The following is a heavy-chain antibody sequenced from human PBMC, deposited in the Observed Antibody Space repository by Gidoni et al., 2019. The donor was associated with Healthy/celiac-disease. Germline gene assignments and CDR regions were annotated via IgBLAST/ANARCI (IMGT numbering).Heavy chain of an antibody. CDR2: IYYSGST. D-gene: IGHD6-13*01. CDR1: GGSISSSSYY. V-gene: IGHV4-39*07. J-gene: IGHJ5*02. CDR3: ARDGQQLFKRGYWFDP. Sequence: QLQLQESGPGLVKPSETLSLTCTVSGGSISSSSYYWGWIRQPPGKGLEWIGSIYYSGSTYYNPSLKSRVTISVDTSKNQFSLKLSSVTAADTAVYYCARDGQQLFKRGYWFDPWGQGTLVTVSS.